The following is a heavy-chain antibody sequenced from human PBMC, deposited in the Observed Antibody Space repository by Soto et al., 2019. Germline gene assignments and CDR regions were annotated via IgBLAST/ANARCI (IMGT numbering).Heavy chain of an antibody. CDR3: AHSVASTVYYYYYYMDV. CDR2: IYWDDDK. D-gene: IGHD2-15*01. Sequence: KESGPTLVKPTQTLTLTCTFSGFSLSTSGVGVGWIRQPPGKALEWLALIYWDDDKRYSPSLKSRLTITKDTSKNQVVLTMTNMDPVDTATYYCAHSVASTVYYYYYYMDVWGKGTTVTVSS. CDR1: GFSLSTSGVG. V-gene: IGHV2-5*02. J-gene: IGHJ6*03.